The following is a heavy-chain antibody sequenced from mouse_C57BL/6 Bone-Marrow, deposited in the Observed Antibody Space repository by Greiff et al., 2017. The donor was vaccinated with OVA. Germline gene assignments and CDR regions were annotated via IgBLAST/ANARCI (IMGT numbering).Heavy chain of an antibody. CDR3: ARKRGHYGSSYSYFDY. CDR2: INPSTGGT. V-gene: IGHV1-42*01. CDR1: GYSFTGYY. J-gene: IGHJ2*01. Sequence: EVQLQESGPELVKPGASVKISCKASGYSFTGYYMNWVKQSPEKSLEWIGEINPSTGGTTYNQKFKAKATLTVDKSSSTAYMQLKSLTSEDSAVYYCARKRGHYGSSYSYFDYWGQGTTLTVSS. D-gene: IGHD1-1*01.